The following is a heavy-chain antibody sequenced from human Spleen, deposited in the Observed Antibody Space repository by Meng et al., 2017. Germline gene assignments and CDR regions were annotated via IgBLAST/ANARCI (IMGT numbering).Heavy chain of an antibody. V-gene: IGHV1-69*10. D-gene: IGHD6-19*01. J-gene: IGHJ6*02. Sequence: SVKVSCKASGCTFSNYALSWVRQGRGQGLAWMGGIIPMLGQANYAQRFQGRLTITAEGSTSTAYMELNGLTSADTPIYWCGRPYLPWAGHYAIDVWGQGTTVTVSS. CDR2: IIPMLGQA. CDR3: GRPYLPWAGHYAIDV. CDR1: GCTFSNYA.